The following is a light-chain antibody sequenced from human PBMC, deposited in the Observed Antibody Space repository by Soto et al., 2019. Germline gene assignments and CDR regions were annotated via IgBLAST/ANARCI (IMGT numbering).Light chain of an antibody. CDR1: QSVSSN. CDR3: QPYGSSGP. Sequence: IGMSLSPATLSVSQGERATLSCRASQSVSSNLAWYQQKPGQAPRLLIYGASTRATGIPDRFSGSGSGTDFTLTISRLEPEDIAVYYCQPYGSSGPFGQGTNVAIK. V-gene: IGKV3-20*01. CDR2: GAS. J-gene: IGKJ1*01.